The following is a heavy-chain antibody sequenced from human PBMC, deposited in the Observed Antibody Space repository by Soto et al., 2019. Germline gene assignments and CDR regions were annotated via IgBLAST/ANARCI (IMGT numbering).Heavy chain of an antibody. CDR2: IKQDGSEQ. Sequence: EVQLVQSGGGLVQPGGSLRLSCAASGFTFSDYWMTWVRQDPGTGLEWVANIKQDGSEQYYVDSVKDRFTISRDNPKNALSLQMDSLRAEDTAVYYCARGDYGGDSGAYWGQGTLVTVSS. J-gene: IGHJ4*02. V-gene: IGHV3-7*03. CDR3: ARGDYGGDSGAY. CDR1: GFTFSDYW. D-gene: IGHD4-17*01.